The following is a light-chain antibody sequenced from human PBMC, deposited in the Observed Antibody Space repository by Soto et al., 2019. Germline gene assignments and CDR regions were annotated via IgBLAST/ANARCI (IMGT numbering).Light chain of an antibody. V-gene: IGLV2-14*01. Sequence: QSVLTQPASVSGSPGQSIAISCTGTSSDVGSHNHVSWYQQYPGKAPKLIIYELSNRPSGVSARFSGSKFGSTASLTISGLQAEDEAEYYCNSLSAAGSSYVFGPGTKVTVL. CDR2: ELS. CDR3: NSLSAAGSSYV. J-gene: IGLJ1*01. CDR1: SSDVGSHNH.